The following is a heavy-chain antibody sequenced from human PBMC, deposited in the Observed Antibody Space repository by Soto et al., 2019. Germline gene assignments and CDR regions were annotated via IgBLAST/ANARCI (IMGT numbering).Heavy chain of an antibody. V-gene: IGHV1-69*12. CDR3: ARGNHRWLQLWYFDL. CDR1: VGTFSNYP. Sequence: QVQLVQSGAEVKKPGSSVKVSCKDSVGTFSNYPISWVRQAPGQGLEWMGGIIPIFGTVNYAQKFQGRVTITADESTSTAYMELSSLRSEDTAVYYCARGNHRWLQLWYFDLWGRGTLVTVSS. D-gene: IGHD5-12*01. CDR2: IIPIFGTV. J-gene: IGHJ2*01.